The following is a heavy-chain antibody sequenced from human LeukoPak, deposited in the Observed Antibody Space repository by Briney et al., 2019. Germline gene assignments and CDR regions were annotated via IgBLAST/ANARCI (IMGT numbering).Heavy chain of an antibody. J-gene: IGHJ5*02. V-gene: IGHV3-23*01. Sequence: GGSLRLSCAASGFTFSNYSMNWVRQAPGKGLEWVSVISGSGDRTYYADSVEGRFTISRDNSKNTLYLQMNSLRAEDTAVYYCAKGYYGSGSYGWFDPWGQGTLVTVSS. CDR1: GFTFSNYS. D-gene: IGHD3-10*01. CDR2: ISGSGDRT. CDR3: AKGYYGSGSYGWFDP.